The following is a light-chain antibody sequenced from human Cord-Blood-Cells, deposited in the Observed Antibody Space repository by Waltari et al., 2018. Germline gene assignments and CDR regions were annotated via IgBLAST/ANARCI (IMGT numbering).Light chain of an antibody. J-gene: IGKJ4*01. CDR1: SSVSRN. CDR3: QQYNNWPPLT. Sequence: EIVMTQSPATLSVSRGARATLSCRASSSVSRNLAWYQQKPGQAPRLLIYGSSTRATGIPARCSGSGSGTEFTLTISSLQSEDFAVYYCQQYNNWPPLTFGGGTKVEIK. CDR2: GSS. V-gene: IGKV3-15*01.